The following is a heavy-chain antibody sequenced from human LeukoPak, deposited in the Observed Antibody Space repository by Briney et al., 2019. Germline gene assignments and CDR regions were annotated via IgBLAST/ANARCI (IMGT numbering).Heavy chain of an antibody. CDR2: ISSSSGYI. CDR1: GFTFSTYS. CDR3: AGDASGGDYFDY. Sequence: GGSLRLSCAASGFTFSTYSMNWVRQAPGKGLEWVSCISSSSGYIYYADSVKGRFTISRDNAKNSLYLQMNSLRAEDTAVYYCAGDASGGDYFDYWGQGTLVTVSS. V-gene: IGHV3-21*01. J-gene: IGHJ4*02. D-gene: IGHD2-21*01.